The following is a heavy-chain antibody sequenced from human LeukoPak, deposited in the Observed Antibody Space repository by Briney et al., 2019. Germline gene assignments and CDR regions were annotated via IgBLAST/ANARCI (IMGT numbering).Heavy chain of an antibody. V-gene: IGHV3-53*01. J-gene: IGHJ4*02. CDR1: GITVSSNY. CDR2: IYSGGST. CDR3: ARHIAVAGKGGFDY. D-gene: IGHD6-19*01. Sequence: GGSLRLSCAASGITVSSNYMSWVRQAPGKGLEWVSVIYSGGSTYYADSVKGRFTISRDNSKNTLYLQMNSLRAEDTAVYYCARHIAVAGKGGFDYWGQGTLVTVSS.